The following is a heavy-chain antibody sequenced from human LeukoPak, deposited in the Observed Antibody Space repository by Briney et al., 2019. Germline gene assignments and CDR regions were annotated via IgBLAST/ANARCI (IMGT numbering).Heavy chain of an antibody. CDR2: IYYSGST. D-gene: IGHD2-15*01. J-gene: IGHJ5*02. V-gene: IGHV4-31*03. Sequence: PSETLSLTCTVSGGSISSGGYYWSWIRQHPGKGLEWIGYIYYSGSTYYNPSLKSRVTISVDTSKNQFSLKLSSVTAADTAVYYCARSPFVVVVAEENWFDPWGQGTLVTVSS. CDR3: ARSPFVVVVAEENWFDP. CDR1: GGSISSGGYY.